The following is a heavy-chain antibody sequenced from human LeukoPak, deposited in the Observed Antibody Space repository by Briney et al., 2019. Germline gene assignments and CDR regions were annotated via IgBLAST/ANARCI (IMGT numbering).Heavy chain of an antibody. CDR3: ARDLNDFWSGYWGAFDP. CDR1: GFTFSSYS. V-gene: IGHV3-21*01. D-gene: IGHD3-3*01. J-gene: IGHJ5*02. CDR2: ISSSSSYI. Sequence: GGSLRLSCAASGFTFSSYSMNWVRQAPGKGLEWVSSISSSSSYIYYADSVEGRFTISRDNAKNSLYLQMNSLRAEDTAVYYCARDLNDFWSGYWGAFDPWGQGTLVTVSS.